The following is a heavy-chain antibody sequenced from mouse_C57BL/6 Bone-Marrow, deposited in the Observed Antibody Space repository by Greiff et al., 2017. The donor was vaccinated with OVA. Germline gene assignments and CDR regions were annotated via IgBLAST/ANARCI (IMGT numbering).Heavy chain of an antibody. CDR2: INPSSGYT. CDR1: GYTFTSYW. CDR3: ARTTVVPWYFDV. J-gene: IGHJ1*03. D-gene: IGHD1-1*01. Sequence: QVQLQQPGAELVRPGTSVKLSCKASGYTFTSYWMHWVKQRPGQGLEWIGYINPSSGYTKYNQKFKDKATLTADKSSSTAYMQLSSLTYEDSAVYYCARTTVVPWYFDVWGTGTTVTVSS. V-gene: IGHV1-7*01.